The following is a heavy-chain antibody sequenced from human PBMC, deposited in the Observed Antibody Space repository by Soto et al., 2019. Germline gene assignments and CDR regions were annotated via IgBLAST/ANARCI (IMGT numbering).Heavy chain of an antibody. D-gene: IGHD3-3*01. CDR1: GFTFSDYA. V-gene: IGHV3-30*09. J-gene: IGHJ5*02. CDR2: ISNHGLYK. CDR3: ARDMDFGVLTPVFDP. Sequence: QVQLVESGGGVVQPGKSLRLSCAASGFTFSDYAMHWVRQAPGKGLEWVAVISNHGLYKYYAGSVKGRLAISRDNSKATLYLQLDNLRPEDTALYYCARDMDFGVLTPVFDPRGQGTLVTVSS.